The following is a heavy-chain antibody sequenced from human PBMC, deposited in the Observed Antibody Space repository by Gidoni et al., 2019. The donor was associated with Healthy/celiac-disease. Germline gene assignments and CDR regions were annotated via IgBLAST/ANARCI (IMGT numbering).Heavy chain of an antibody. CDR3: ARDRCSGGSCYSDWVDP. CDR2: IIPIFGTA. V-gene: IGHV1-69*06. D-gene: IGHD2-15*01. J-gene: IGHJ5*02. Sequence: QVQLVQSGAEVKKPGSSVKVSCKASGGTFSSYAISWVRQAPGQGLEWMGGIIPIFGTANYAQKFQGRVTMTADKSTSTAYMELSSLRSEDTAVYYCARDRCSGGSCYSDWVDPWGQGTLVTVSS. CDR1: GGTFSSYA.